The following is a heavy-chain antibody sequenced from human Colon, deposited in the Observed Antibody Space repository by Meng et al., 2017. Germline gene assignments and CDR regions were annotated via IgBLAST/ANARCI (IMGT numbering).Heavy chain of an antibody. Sequence: ASVKVSCKASGYTFTGYYMHWVRQAPGQGLERMGRINPNSGGTNYAQKFQGRVTMTRDTSISTAYMELSRLRSDDTAVYYCARDAARLGFCGEDSSGFADWGQGTLVTVSS. CDR2: INPNSGGT. CDR1: GYTFTGYY. CDR3: ARDAARLGFCGEDSSGFAD. D-gene: IGHD3-22*01. V-gene: IGHV1-2*06. J-gene: IGHJ4*02.